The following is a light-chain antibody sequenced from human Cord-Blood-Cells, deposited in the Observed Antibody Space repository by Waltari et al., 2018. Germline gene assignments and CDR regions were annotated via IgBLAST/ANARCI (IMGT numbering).Light chain of an antibody. V-gene: IGKV1-8*01. Sequence: AIRWTQSPSSFFSSTGSRVTITCRAIHGISRYLAWYQQKPGKAPKLLIYAASTLQSGVPSRFSGSGSGTDFTLTISCLQSEDFATYYCQQYYSYPYTFGQGTKLEIK. CDR2: AAS. CDR3: QQYYSYPYT. J-gene: IGKJ2*01. CDR1: HGISRY.